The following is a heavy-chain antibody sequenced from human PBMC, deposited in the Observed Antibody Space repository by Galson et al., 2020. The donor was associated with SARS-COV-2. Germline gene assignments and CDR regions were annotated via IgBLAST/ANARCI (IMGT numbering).Heavy chain of an antibody. CDR3: ATLTTDDY. CDR2: IDPDRGGT. Sequence: ASVQVSCKASGYNYTAYYIHWVRQAPGQGLEWMGWIDPDRGGTKYAQTYQGRVTMTRDTSITTSYMTLTRLRSDDTAKYYCATLTTDDYWGQGTLVTVSS. CDR1: GYNYTAYY. V-gene: IGHV1-2*02. J-gene: IGHJ4*02.